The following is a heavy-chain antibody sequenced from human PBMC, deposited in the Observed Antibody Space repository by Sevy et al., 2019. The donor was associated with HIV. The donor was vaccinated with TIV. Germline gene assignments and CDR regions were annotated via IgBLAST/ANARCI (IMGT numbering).Heavy chain of an antibody. CDR3: ARGGGNGWYYFDY. J-gene: IGHJ4*02. Sequence: ASVKVSCKASGGTFSSYGISWVRQAPGQGLEWMGGIIPILGTVNYAQKFQGRVTITADESTKTAYMGLSSLRSKDTAVYYCARGGGNGWYYFDYWGQETLVTVSS. D-gene: IGHD6-19*01. CDR2: IIPILGTV. CDR1: GGTFSSYG. V-gene: IGHV1-69*13.